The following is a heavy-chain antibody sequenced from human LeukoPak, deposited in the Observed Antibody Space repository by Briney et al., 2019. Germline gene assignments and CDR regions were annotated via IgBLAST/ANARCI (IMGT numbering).Heavy chain of an antibody. J-gene: IGHJ6*03. D-gene: IGHD6-6*01. Sequence: SETLSLTCSVSIVSISSHDWSWVRQSPGKGLEWIGYSHSSGDTSYSASLKSRVTISLDTSKNQFSLRLSSVTAADTAVYFCAKGEYSRTSYYHYYMDVWGKGTTVTVSS. CDR1: IVSISSHD. CDR3: AKGEYSRTSYYHYYMDV. CDR2: SHSSGDT. V-gene: IGHV4-59*11.